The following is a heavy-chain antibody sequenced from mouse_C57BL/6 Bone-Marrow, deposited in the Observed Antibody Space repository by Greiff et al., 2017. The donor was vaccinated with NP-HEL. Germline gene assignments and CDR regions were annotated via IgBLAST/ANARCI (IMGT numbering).Heavy chain of an antibody. CDR3: ARGITTVVAHWYFDV. J-gene: IGHJ1*03. Sequence: QVQLQQSGAELVRPGTSVKVSCKASGYAFTNYLIEWVKQRPGQGLEWIGVINPGSGGTNYNEKFKGKATLTADKSSSTAYMQLSSLTSEDSAVYVCARGITTVVAHWYFDVWGTGTTVTVSS. CDR2: INPGSGGT. D-gene: IGHD1-1*01. V-gene: IGHV1-54*01. CDR1: GYAFTNYL.